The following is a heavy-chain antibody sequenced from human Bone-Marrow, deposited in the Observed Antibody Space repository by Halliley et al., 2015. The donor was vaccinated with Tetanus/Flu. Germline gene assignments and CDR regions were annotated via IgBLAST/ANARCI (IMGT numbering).Heavy chain of an antibody. CDR2: ISSSGNTI. D-gene: IGHD5-18*01. CDR3: ARGFSYGLPY. V-gene: IGHV3-11*04. J-gene: IGHJ4*02. Sequence: SLRLSCAASAFTFSDYYMTWIRQAPGKGLEWLSYISSSGNTIYYADSVKGRFTISRDNAKNSLYLQLKSLRAEDTAVYYCARGFSYGLPYWGQGTLVTVSS. CDR1: AFTFSDYY.